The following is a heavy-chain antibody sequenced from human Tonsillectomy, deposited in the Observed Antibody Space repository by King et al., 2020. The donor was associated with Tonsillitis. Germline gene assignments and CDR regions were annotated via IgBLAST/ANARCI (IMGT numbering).Heavy chain of an antibody. Sequence: VTLKESGPALVKPTQTLTLTCTFSGFSLITSGMCVSWIRQPPGKALEWLALIDWDDDKYYSTSLKTRLTISKDTSKNQVVLTMTNMDPVDTATYYCARIPYSSIGEYYFDYWGQGTLVTVSS. V-gene: IGHV2-70*01. CDR3: ARIPYSSIGEYYFDY. J-gene: IGHJ4*02. CDR1: GFSLITSGMC. D-gene: IGHD6-13*01. CDR2: IDWDDDK.